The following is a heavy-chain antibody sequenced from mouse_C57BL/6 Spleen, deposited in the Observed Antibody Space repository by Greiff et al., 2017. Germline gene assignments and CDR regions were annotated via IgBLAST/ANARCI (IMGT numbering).Heavy chain of an antibody. J-gene: IGHJ3*01. V-gene: IGHV1-81*01. CDR3: ATPRPYYSTRFAY. CDR2: IYPRSGNT. D-gene: IGHD2-5*01. Sequence: QVQLQQSGAELARPGASVKLSCKASGYTFTSYGISWVKQRTGQGLEWIGEIYPRSGNTYYNEKFKGKATLTADKSSSTAYMELRSLTSEDSAVYFCATPRPYYSTRFAYWGQGTLVTVSA. CDR1: GYTFTSYG.